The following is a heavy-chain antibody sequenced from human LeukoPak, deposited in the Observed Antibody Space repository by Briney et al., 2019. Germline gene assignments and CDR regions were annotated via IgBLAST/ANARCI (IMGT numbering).Heavy chain of an antibody. V-gene: IGHV1-69*05. CDR3: ARAGLYSSGWYYFDY. CDR1: GGTFSSYA. D-gene: IGHD6-19*01. CDR2: IIPIFGTA. Sequence: SVKVSCKASGGTFSSYAISWVRQAPGQGLEWMGGIIPIFGTANYAQKFQGRVTITRDTSASTAYMELSSLRSEDTAVYYCARAGLYSSGWYYFDYWGQGTLVTVSS. J-gene: IGHJ4*02.